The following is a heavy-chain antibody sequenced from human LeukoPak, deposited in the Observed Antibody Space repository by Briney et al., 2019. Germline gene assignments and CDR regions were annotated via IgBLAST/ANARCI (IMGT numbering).Heavy chain of an antibody. CDR3: ARGIWSTTLTAYYLDY. CDR2: INPNSGGT. CDR1: GYPFTGYY. Sequence: ASVKVSCKTSGYPFTGYYMHWVRPAPGQGLEWMGWINPNSGGTNYAQKFQDRVSIIRDTSISTAYMHLSRLRSDDTAVYYCARGIWSTTLTAYYLDYWGQGTLVTVSS. V-gene: IGHV1-2*02. J-gene: IGHJ4*02. D-gene: IGHD2-21*02.